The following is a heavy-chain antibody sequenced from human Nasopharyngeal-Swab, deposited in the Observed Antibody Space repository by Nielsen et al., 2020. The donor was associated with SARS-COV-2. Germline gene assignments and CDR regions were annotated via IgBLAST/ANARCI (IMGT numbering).Heavy chain of an antibody. Sequence: GGSLRLSFAASGFTFSSYGMHWVRQAPGKGLEWVAVISYDGSNKYYADSMKGRFTISRDNSKNTLYLQMNSLRAEDTAVYYCARSITVDYWGQGTLVTVSS. CDR3: ARSITVDY. CDR2: ISYDGSNK. J-gene: IGHJ4*02. CDR1: GFTFSSYG. D-gene: IGHD3-10*01. V-gene: IGHV3-30*03.